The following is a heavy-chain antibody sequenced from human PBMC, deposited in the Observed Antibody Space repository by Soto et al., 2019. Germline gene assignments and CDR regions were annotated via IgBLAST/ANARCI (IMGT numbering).Heavy chain of an antibody. CDR3: ARGAYCSGACYLDF. Sequence: GGSLRLSCVVSGFTFNGYNMNWVRQAPGKGLEWVSYMCCTSSSKYYGDSLKGRFTISIDNAKNALYLQLNCMSAEETAVYYCARGAYCSGACYLDFWGQGTLVTVSS. CDR1: GFTFNGYN. J-gene: IGHJ4*02. V-gene: IGHV3-21*01. D-gene: IGHD2-21*02. CDR2: MCCTSSSK.